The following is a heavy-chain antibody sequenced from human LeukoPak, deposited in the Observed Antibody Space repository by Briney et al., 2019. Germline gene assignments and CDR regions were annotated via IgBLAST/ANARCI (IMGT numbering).Heavy chain of an antibody. CDR2: IYTSGST. Sequence: PSETLSLTCTVSGGSISSYYWSGIRQPAGEGLEWIGRIYTSGSTNYNPSLKSRVTMSVDTSKNQFSLKLSSVTAADTAVYYCARGPSRYRFDYWGQGTLVTVSS. CDR1: GGSISSYY. J-gene: IGHJ4*02. V-gene: IGHV4-4*07. CDR3: ARGPSRYRFDY. D-gene: IGHD1-14*01.